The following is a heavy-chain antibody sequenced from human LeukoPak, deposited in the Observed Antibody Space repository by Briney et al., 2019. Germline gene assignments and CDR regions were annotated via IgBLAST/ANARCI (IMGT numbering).Heavy chain of an antibody. CDR2: ISWNSGDI. J-gene: IGHJ4*02. CDR3: AKDGGNYYGSSGRQNYFDY. V-gene: IGHV3-9*01. CDR1: GFTFDDYA. D-gene: IGHD3-22*01. Sequence: GGSLRLSCAASGFTFDDYAMHWVRQAPGKGLEWVSRISWNSGDIGYTDSVKGRFTVSRDNAKNSLFLEMNSLRAEDTALYYCAKDGGNYYGSSGRQNYFDYWGQGTLVTVSS.